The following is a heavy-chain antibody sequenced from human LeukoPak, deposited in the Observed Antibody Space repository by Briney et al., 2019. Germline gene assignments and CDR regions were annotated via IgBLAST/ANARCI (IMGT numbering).Heavy chain of an antibody. CDR3: ASLGGSPTGGYYFDY. D-gene: IGHD1-26*01. J-gene: IGHJ4*02. CDR2: INPSGGST. V-gene: IGHV1-46*01. Sequence: ASVKVSCKASGYTFTSYYMHWVRQAPGQGLEWMGLINPSGGSTSYAQKFQGRVTMTRDTSTSTVYMELSSLRSEDTAVYYCASLGGSPTGGYYFDYWGQGTLVTVSS. CDR1: GYTFTSYY.